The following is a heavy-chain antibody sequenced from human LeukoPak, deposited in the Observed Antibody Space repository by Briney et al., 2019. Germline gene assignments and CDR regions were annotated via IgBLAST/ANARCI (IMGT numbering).Heavy chain of an antibody. D-gene: IGHD3-10*01. Sequence: SETLSLTCTVSGGSISSYYWSWIRQPPGKGLEWIGYIYSSGSTNYNPSLKSRVTISVDTSKNQFSLKLTSVTAADTAVYYCARTYYFGSGSYHFDYWGEGTLVTVSS. CDR2: IYSSGST. J-gene: IGHJ4*02. CDR1: GGSISSYY. V-gene: IGHV4-59*08. CDR3: ARTYYFGSGSYHFDY.